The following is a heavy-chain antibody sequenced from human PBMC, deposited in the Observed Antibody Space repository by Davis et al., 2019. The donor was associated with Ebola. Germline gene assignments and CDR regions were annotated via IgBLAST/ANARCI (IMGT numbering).Heavy chain of an antibody. V-gene: IGHV3-30*02. J-gene: IGHJ4*02. Sequence: GESLKISCAASGFTVSSNYMSWVRQAPGKGLEWVAFIRYDGSNKYYADSVKGRFTISRDNSKSTLYLQMNSLRAEDTAVYYCANGLEWWGQGTLVTVSS. D-gene: IGHD3-3*01. CDR3: ANGLEW. CDR1: GFTVSSNY. CDR2: IRYDGSNK.